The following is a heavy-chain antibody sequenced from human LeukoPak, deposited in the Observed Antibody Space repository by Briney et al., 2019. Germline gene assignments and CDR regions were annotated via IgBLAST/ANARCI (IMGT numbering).Heavy chain of an antibody. D-gene: IGHD5-24*01. J-gene: IGHJ1*01. Sequence: GGSLRLSCAASGFTFSSYGMHWVRQAPGKGLEWVAVISYDGSNKYYADSVKGRFTISRDNSKNTLYLQMNSLRAEDTAVYYCAKDERGGDGYNPGYFQHWGQGTLVTVSS. CDR1: GFTFSSYG. CDR2: ISYDGSNK. CDR3: AKDERGGDGYNPGYFQH. V-gene: IGHV3-30*18.